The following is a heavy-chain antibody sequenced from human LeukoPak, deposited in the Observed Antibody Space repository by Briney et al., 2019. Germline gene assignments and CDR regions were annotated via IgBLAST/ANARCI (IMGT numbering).Heavy chain of an antibody. D-gene: IGHD3-10*01. CDR2: ISGSGGST. J-gene: IGHJ4*02. CDR1: GFTLSSSA. Sequence: GGSLRLSCAASGFTLSSSAMSWVRQAPGKGLEWVSTISGSGGSTDYADSVKGRFTISRDNSKSTLYLQMNSLRAEDTAVYYCAKRVLRARPGVFDYWGQGTLVTVSS. V-gene: IGHV3-23*01. CDR3: AKRVLRARPGVFDY.